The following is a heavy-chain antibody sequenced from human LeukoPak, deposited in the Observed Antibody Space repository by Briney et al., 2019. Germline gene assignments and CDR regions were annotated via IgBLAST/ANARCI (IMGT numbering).Heavy chain of an antibody. V-gene: IGHV3-7*01. J-gene: IGHJ4*02. Sequence: PGGSLRLSCAASGFTFSSNWMSWVRQAPGKGLEWVAHINQDGSEKYYVDSVKGRFTISRGNAKNSLYLQMNSLRAEDTAVYYCARDSYRALDYLGQGTLVTVSS. D-gene: IGHD1-14*01. CDR3: ARDSYRALDY. CDR1: GFTFSSNW. CDR2: INQDGSEK.